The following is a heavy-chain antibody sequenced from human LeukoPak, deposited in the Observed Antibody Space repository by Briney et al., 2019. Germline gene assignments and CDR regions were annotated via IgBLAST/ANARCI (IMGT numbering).Heavy chain of an antibody. CDR3: ATGREPVAPNY. CDR2: ISTYNDNT. D-gene: IGHD1-14*01. J-gene: IGHJ4*02. V-gene: IGHV1-18*01. CDR1: GYTFTSYG. Sequence: ASVKVSCKASGYTFTSYGICWVRQAPGQGLEWMGWISTYNDNTNYAQKLQGRVTLTTDTSTSTAYMELRNLISDDTAVYYCATGREPVAPNYGGQGTLVTVSS.